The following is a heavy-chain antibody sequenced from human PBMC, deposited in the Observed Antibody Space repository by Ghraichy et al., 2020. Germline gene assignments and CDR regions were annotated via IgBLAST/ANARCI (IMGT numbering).Heavy chain of an antibody. J-gene: IGHJ4*02. Sequence: SETLSLTCTVSGGSISSSSYYWGWIRQPPGKGLEWIGSIYYSGSTYYNPSLKSRVTISVDTSKNQFSLKLSSVTAADTAVYYCASPKRTYSSSYFDYWGQGTLVTVSS. CDR1: GGSISSSSYY. CDR3: ASPKRTYSSSYFDY. D-gene: IGHD6-13*01. V-gene: IGHV4-39*01. CDR2: IYYSGST.